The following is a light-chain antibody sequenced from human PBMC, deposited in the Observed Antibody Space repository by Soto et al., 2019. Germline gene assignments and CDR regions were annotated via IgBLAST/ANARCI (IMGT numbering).Light chain of an antibody. CDR1: QSVSSSY. V-gene: IGKV3-20*01. Sequence: EIVLTQSPGTLSLSPGERATLSCRASQSVSSSYLAWYQQKPGLAPRLLMYGAFSRAPGIPDRFIVSGSGTDFTLTISRLEPEDFAVYYCQQNGSSPWTFGQGTKVEIK. J-gene: IGKJ1*01. CDR3: QQNGSSPWT. CDR2: GAF.